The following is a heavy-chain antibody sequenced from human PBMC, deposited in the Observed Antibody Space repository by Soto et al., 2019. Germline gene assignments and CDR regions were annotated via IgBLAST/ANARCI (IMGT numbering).Heavy chain of an antibody. Sequence: SVKVSCKASGGTFSSYAISWVRQAPGQGLEWMGGIIPIFGTANYAQKFQGRVTITADKSTSTAYMELSSLRSEDTAVYYCAVVVVADTPEFYYYGMDVWGQGTTVTVSS. D-gene: IGHD2-15*01. CDR3: AVVVVADTPEFYYYGMDV. CDR2: IIPIFGTA. CDR1: GGTFSSYA. J-gene: IGHJ6*02. V-gene: IGHV1-69*06.